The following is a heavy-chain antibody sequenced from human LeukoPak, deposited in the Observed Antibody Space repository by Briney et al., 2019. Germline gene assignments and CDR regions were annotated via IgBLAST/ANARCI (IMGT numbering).Heavy chain of an antibody. Sequence: ASVKVSCKASGYTFTSYGISWVRQAPGQGLEWMEWISAYNGNTNYAQKLQGRVTMTTDTSTSTAYMELRSLRSDDTAVYYCARGSSVVVPAAMGDYWGQGTLVTVSS. V-gene: IGHV1-18*01. J-gene: IGHJ4*02. D-gene: IGHD2-2*01. CDR1: GYTFTSYG. CDR3: ARGSSVVVPAAMGDY. CDR2: ISAYNGNT.